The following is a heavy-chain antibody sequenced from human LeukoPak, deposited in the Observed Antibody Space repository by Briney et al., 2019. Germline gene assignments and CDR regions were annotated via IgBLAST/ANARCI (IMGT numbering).Heavy chain of an antibody. CDR1: GFTFSSYS. D-gene: IGHD3-16*02. CDR3: ARLTFGGVIGFDY. V-gene: IGHV3-21*01. J-gene: IGHJ4*02. CDR2: ISSSSSYI. Sequence: GGSLRLSCAASGFTFSSYSMNWVRQAPGKGLEWVSSISSSSSYIYYADSVKGRFTISRDNAKNSLYLQMNSLRAEDTAVYYCARLTFGGVIGFDYWGQGTLVTVSS.